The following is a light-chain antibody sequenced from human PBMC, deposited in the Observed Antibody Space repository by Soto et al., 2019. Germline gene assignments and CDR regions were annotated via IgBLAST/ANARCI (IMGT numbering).Light chain of an antibody. V-gene: IGLV2-23*02. J-gene: IGLJ3*02. Sequence: QSALTQPASVSGSPGQSITISCTGTSSDVGGYNFVSWYQQHPGKAPKLMIYEVSKRPSGVSNRFSGSKSGNTASLTLSGLQAEDEADYYCCSYAVSPHWVVGGGTKLTVL. CDR3: CSYAVSPHWV. CDR1: SSDVGGYNF. CDR2: EVS.